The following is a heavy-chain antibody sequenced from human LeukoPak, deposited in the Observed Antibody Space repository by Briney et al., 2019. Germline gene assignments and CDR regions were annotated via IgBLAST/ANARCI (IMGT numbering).Heavy chain of an antibody. CDR1: GGSISNYY. J-gene: IGHJ3*01. CDR3: ARGGITMIVAA. Sequence: PSGTLSLTCTVSGGSISNYYWSWIRQPPGKGLEWIGYIYYSGSTNYNPSLKSRVTISVGTSKNQFSLKLSSVTAADTAVYYCARGGITMIVAAWGQGTMVTVSS. CDR2: IYYSGST. D-gene: IGHD3-22*01. V-gene: IGHV4-59*01.